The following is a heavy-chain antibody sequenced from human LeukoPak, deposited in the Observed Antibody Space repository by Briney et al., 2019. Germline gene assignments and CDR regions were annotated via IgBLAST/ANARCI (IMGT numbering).Heavy chain of an antibody. D-gene: IGHD5-18*01. CDR1: GYSFTSYL. CDR3: ARHLRLWQNWFDP. Sequence: GESLKISCKDSGYSFTSYLIGWVRQLHGKGLEWMGIIYPGDSDTRYSPSFQGQVTISADKSINTACLQWSSLKASDTAIYYCARHLRLWQNWFDPWGQGTLVTVSS. CDR2: IYPGDSDT. V-gene: IGHV5-51*01. J-gene: IGHJ5*02.